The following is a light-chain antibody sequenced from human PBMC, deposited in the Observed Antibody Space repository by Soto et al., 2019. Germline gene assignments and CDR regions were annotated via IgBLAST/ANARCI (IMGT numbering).Light chain of an antibody. CDR2: DIS. CDR3: QHYGGSPLYT. V-gene: IGKV3-20*01. CDR1: QSITSSL. Sequence: EIVLTQSPGTLSLSPGERATLSCRASQSITSSLLAWYQQKPGQAPRLLIYDISRRATGIPDRFSGSASGTDFTLTVSRLEPEDFAVYFCQHYGGSPLYTFGQGTKMEIK. J-gene: IGKJ2*01.